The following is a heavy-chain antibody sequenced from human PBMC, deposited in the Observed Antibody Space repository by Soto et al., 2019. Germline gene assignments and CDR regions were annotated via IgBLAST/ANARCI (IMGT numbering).Heavy chain of an antibody. D-gene: IGHD3-16*01. Sequence: DVHLVESGGGLVQPAGSLTLSCAASEFTFGLYSMGWVRQAPGKGLEWAAAIVEDGTKKYYMESLKGRFTISRDNSKNLVYLQMRSLRAEDTAMYYCVRMGDDHWGQGTLVTVSP. CDR3: VRMGDDH. CDR2: IVEDGTKK. V-gene: IGHV3-7*05. CDR1: EFTFGLYS. J-gene: IGHJ1*01.